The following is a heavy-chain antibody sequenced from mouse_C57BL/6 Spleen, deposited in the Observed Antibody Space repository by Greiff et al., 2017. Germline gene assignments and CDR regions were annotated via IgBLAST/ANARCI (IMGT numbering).Heavy chain of an antibody. J-gene: IGHJ2*01. D-gene: IGHD1-1*01. CDR3: TRGTVVATPYFDY. CDR2: IRNKANNHAK. V-gene: IGHV6-6*01. CDR1: GFTFSDAW. Sequence: EVKLMESGGGLVQPGGSMKLSCAASGFTFSDAWMDWVRQSPEKGLEWVAEIRNKANNHAKYYAESVKGRFTISRDYSKSSVYLQMNSLRAEDTGIYYCTRGTVVATPYFDYWGQGTTLTVSS.